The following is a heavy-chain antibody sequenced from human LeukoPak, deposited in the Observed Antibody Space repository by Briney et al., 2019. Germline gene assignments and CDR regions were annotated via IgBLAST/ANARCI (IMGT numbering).Heavy chain of an antibody. CDR3: ASASVVNHFDY. J-gene: IGHJ4*02. Sequence: QPGGSLRLSCAASGFTFSSYGMPWVRQAPGKGLEWVAVISYDGSNKYYADSVKGRFTISRDNSKNTLYLQMNSLRAEDTAVYYCASASVVNHFDYWGQGTLVTVSS. CDR2: ISYDGSNK. D-gene: IGHD2-21*01. CDR1: GFTFSSYG. V-gene: IGHV3-30*03.